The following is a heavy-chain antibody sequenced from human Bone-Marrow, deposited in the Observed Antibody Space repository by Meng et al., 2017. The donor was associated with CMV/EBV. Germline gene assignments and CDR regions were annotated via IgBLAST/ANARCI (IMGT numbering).Heavy chain of an antibody. Sequence: ASVKVSCKASGYTFTSYDINWVRQATGQGLEWMGWMNPNSGNTGYAQKFQGRVTMTRNTSISTAYMELSSLRSEDTAVYYCARGLIDSYGPSYYFDYWGQGTLVTVSS. V-gene: IGHV1-8*01. CDR3: ARGLIDSYGPSYYFDY. D-gene: IGHD5-18*01. J-gene: IGHJ4*02. CDR2: MNPNSGNT. CDR1: GYTFTSYD.